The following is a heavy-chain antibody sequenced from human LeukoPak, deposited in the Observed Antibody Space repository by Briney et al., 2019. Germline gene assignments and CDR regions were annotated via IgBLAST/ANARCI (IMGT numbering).Heavy chain of an antibody. V-gene: IGHV1-69*04. D-gene: IGHD3-10*01. CDR1: GGTFSSYA. J-gene: IGHJ4*02. CDR2: IIPILGIA. Sequence: SVKVSCKASGGTFSSYAISWVRQAPGQGLEWMGRIIPILGIANYAQKFQGRVTITADKSTSTAYMEPSSLRSEDTAVYYCASLAIGGSGSDGNFDYWGQGTLVTVSS. CDR3: ASLAIGGSGSDGNFDY.